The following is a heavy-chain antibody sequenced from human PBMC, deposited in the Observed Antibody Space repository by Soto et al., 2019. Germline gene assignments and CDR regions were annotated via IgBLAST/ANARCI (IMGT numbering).Heavy chain of an antibody. CDR2: LSYDGSNK. CDR3: AKEVKGYYYYGMDV. Sequence: GGSLRLSCAASGFTFSSYAMHWVRQAPGKGLEGVAVLSYDGSNKYYADSVKGRFTISRDNSKNTLYLQMNSLRVEDTAVYFCAKEVKGYYYYGMDVWGLGTTVTVSS. V-gene: IGHV3-30*04. J-gene: IGHJ6*02. CDR1: GFTFSSYA.